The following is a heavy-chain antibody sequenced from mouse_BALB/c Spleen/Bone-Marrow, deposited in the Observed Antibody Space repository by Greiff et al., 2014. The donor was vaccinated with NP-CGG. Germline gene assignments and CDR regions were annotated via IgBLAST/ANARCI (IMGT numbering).Heavy chain of an antibody. J-gene: IGHJ2*01. Sequence: EVKLQESGPELVKPGAPVALSCKASGYTFTSYVIHWVKQQPGQSLVWIGYINPYDGANKFNERFKDKATLTSDKSSNTVYMERNSLTSEDSAVYYCAREGVDYFDYWGQGTTLTVSS. CDR3: AREGVDYFDY. CDR2: INPYDGAN. CDR1: GYTFTSYV. V-gene: IGHV1-14*01.